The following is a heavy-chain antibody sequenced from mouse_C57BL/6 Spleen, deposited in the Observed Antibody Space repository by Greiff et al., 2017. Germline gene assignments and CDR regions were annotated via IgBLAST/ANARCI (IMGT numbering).Heavy chain of an antibody. CDR2: INYDGSST. CDR3: ARVLYYDYAMDY. Sequence: EVKLMESEGGLVQPGSSMKLSCTASGFTFSDYYMAWVRQVPEKGLEWVANINYDGSSTYYLDSLKSRFIISRDNAKNILYLQMSSLKSEDTATYYCARVLYYDYAMDYWGQGTSVTVSS. V-gene: IGHV5-16*01. J-gene: IGHJ4*01. CDR1: GFTFSDYY. D-gene: IGHD2-1*01.